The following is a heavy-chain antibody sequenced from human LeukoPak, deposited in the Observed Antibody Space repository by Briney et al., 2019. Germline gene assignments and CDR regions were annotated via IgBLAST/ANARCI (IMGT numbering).Heavy chain of an antibody. J-gene: IGHJ4*02. CDR1: GYSISSAYY. CDR3: ARVADLAYCGGDCSLYFDY. V-gene: IGHV4-38-2*02. D-gene: IGHD2-21*02. Sequence: PSETLSLTCNVSGYSISSAYYWGWIRQPPGKGLEWIGTIYHSGSTYYNPSLKSRVTISVDTSKNQFSLKLSSVNAADTAVYYCARVADLAYCGGDCSLYFDYWGQGTLVTVSS. CDR2: IYHSGST.